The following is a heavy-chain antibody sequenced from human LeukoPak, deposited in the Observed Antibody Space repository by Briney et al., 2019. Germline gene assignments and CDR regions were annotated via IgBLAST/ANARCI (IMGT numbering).Heavy chain of an antibody. CDR1: GYTFTSYD. J-gene: IGHJ4*02. D-gene: IGHD2-2*01. Sequence: ASVKVSCKASGYTFTSYDINWVRQATGQGLEWMGWMNPNSGNTGYAQKFQGRVTITRNTSISTAYMELSSLRSEDTAVYYCARGYCSSTSCQYYFDYWGQGTLVTVSS. CDR3: ARGYCSSTSCQYYFDY. CDR2: MNPNSGNT. V-gene: IGHV1-8*03.